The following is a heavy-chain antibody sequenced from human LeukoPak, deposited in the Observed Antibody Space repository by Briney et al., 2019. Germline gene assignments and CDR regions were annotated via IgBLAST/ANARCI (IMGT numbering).Heavy chain of an antibody. CDR2: INSDGSNT. CDR3: VRDKLWFGEAG. J-gene: IGHJ4*02. D-gene: IGHD3-10*01. Sequence: GGSLRLSCAGSGFTFSDDWMHWVRQAPGKGLVWVSHINSDGSNTNYADSVKGRFTISRDNAENALYLEMNSLRPEDTAVYFCVRDKLWFGEAGWGQGTLVTVSS. CDR1: GFTFSDDW. V-gene: IGHV3-74*01.